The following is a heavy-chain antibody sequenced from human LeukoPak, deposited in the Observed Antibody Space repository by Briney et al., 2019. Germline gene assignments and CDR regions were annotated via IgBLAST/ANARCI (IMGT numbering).Heavy chain of an antibody. V-gene: IGHV3-48*03. Sequence: PGGSLRLSCVTSGFTFSRYDMNWVRQAPGKGLEWVSYISNSGGTVYYAESVKGRLSISRDNAKSSVYLQMNSLRVEYTAGYYCARGSPMNLWGQGTTVTVSS. J-gene: IGHJ6*02. CDR3: ARGSPMNL. CDR1: GFTFSRYD. CDR2: ISNSGGTV.